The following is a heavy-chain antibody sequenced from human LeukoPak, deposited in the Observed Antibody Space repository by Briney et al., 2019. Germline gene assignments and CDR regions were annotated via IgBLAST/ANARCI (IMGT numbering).Heavy chain of an antibody. CDR2: IIPIFGTA. V-gene: IGHV1-69*05. D-gene: IGHD6-19*01. Sequence: SVKVSCKASGGTFSSYAISWVRQAPGQGLEWMGGIIPIFGTANYAQNLQGRVTLTTYTLTTTAYLELRSLTSDDTAVYYCVRDPSNTSGWKTWFDPWGQGTLVTVSS. CDR1: GGTFSSYA. CDR3: VRDPSNTSGWKTWFDP. J-gene: IGHJ5*02.